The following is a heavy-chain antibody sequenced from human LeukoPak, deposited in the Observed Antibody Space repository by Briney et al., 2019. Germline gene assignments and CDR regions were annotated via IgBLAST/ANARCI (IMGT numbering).Heavy chain of an antibody. Sequence: ASVKVSCKASGYTFTSYGISWVRQAPGQGLEWMGWISAYNGNTNYAQKLQGRVTMTTDTSTSTAYMELRSLRSGDTAVYYCARGGFSGSYLDDAFDIWGQGTMVTVSS. CDR3: ARGGFSGSYLDDAFDI. D-gene: IGHD1-26*01. CDR2: ISAYNGNT. V-gene: IGHV1-18*01. CDR1: GYTFTSYG. J-gene: IGHJ3*02.